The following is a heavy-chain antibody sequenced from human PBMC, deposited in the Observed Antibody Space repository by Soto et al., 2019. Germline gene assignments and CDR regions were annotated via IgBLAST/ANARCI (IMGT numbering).Heavy chain of an antibody. D-gene: IGHD5-12*01. CDR3: ARDHGYLDH. CDR1: GFTFSSYG. J-gene: IGHJ4*02. Sequence: QVQLVESGGGVVQPGRSLRLSCAASGFTFSSYGMHWVRQAPGKGLEWVAVIWYDGSNKYYADSVKGRFTISRDNSKNTLYLQMNSLRAEDTAVYYCARDHGYLDHWGQGTLVTVSS. CDR2: IWYDGSNK. V-gene: IGHV3-33*01.